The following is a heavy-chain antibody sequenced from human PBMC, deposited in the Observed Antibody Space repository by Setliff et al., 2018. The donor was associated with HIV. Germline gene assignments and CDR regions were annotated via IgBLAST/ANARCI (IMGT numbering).Heavy chain of an antibody. D-gene: IGHD3-22*01. CDR3: ARHDSGGYYSLDY. CDR2: IIPILGIA. Sequence: SVKVSCKASGGTFSSYAISWVRQAPGQGLEWMGGIIPILGIANYAQKFQGRVTITADKSTSTAYMELSSLRSEDTAVYYCARHDSGGYYSLDYWGQGTLVTVSS. CDR1: GGTFSSYA. V-gene: IGHV1-69*10. J-gene: IGHJ4*02.